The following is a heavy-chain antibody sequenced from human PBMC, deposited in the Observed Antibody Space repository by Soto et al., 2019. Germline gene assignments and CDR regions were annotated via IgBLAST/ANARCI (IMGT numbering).Heavy chain of an antibody. D-gene: IGHD3-16*01. CDR3: ARDALRRNYYDGMDV. CDR2: ISYDGSNK. Sequence: QVQLVESGGGVVQPGRSLRLSCAASGFTFSSYAMHWVRQAPGKGLEWVAVISYDGSNKYYADSVKGRFTISRDNSKNTLYLQMNSLRAEDTAVYYCARDALRRNYYDGMDVWGQGTTVTVSS. CDR1: GFTFSSYA. V-gene: IGHV3-30-3*01. J-gene: IGHJ6*02.